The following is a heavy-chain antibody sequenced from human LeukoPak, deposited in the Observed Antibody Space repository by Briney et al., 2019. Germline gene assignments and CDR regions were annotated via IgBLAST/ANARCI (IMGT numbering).Heavy chain of an antibody. Sequence: PGGSLRLSCAASGFPFRSNYMYGGRRAPGKGLALVSVIYSGGSTYYADSVKCRFTISRDNSKNTLYLQMNSLRAEDTAVYYCAGDFPPGYWGQGTLVTVSS. CDR3: AGDFPPGY. J-gene: IGHJ4*02. CDR1: GFPFRSNY. V-gene: IGHV3-53*01. D-gene: IGHD3-10*01. CDR2: IYSGGST.